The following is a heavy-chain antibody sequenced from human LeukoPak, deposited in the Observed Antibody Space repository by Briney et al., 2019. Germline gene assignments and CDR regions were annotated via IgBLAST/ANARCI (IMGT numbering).Heavy chain of an antibody. CDR1: GYTFTSYG. Sequence: GASVKVSCMASGYTFTSYGISWVRQAPGQGLEWMGWISAYNGNTNYAQKLQGRVTMTTDTSTSTAYMELRSLRSDDTAVYYCATITFGGVIASTDAFDIWGQGTMVTVSS. V-gene: IGHV1-18*01. J-gene: IGHJ3*02. D-gene: IGHD3-16*02. CDR2: ISAYNGNT. CDR3: ATITFGGVIASTDAFDI.